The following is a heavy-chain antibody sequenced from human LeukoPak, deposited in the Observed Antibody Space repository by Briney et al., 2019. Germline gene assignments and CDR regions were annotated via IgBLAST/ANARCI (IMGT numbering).Heavy chain of an antibody. CDR3: ARDLAALNIVVVPAAIFGWFDP. D-gene: IGHD2-2*01. J-gene: IGHJ5*02. V-gene: IGHV1-2*02. Sequence: ASVKVSCKASGYTFTGYYMHCVRQAPGQGLEWMGWINPNSGGTNYAKKFQGSVTMTRHTSISTAYMELRRLRSDDTAVYYCARDLAALNIVVVPAAIFGWFDPWGQGTLVTVSS. CDR2: INPNSGGT. CDR1: GYTFTGYY.